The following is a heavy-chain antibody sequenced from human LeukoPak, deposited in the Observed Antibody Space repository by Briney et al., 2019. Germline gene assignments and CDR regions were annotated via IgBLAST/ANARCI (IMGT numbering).Heavy chain of an antibody. D-gene: IGHD1-26*01. CDR1: GFTFTTYA. Sequence: GSLRLSCSASGFTFTTYAMSWVRQAPGKGLEWVANIKQDGSEKYYVDSVKGRFTISRDNAKNSLYLQMNSLRAEDTAVYYCARLIVGAIDSWGRGTLVTVSS. V-gene: IGHV3-7*01. J-gene: IGHJ4*02. CDR2: IKQDGSEK. CDR3: ARLIVGAIDS.